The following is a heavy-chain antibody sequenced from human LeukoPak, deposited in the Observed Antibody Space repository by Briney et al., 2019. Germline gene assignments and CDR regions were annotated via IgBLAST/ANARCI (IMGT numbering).Heavy chain of an antibody. J-gene: IGHJ4*02. V-gene: IGHV4-59*08. D-gene: IGHD6-13*01. CDR1: GGSISIYY. CDR3: ARHSHPDSSSWYWDY. Sequence: SETLSLTCTVSGGSISIYYWSWVRQPPGKGLEWIGYIYYSGSTNYNSSLKSRVTISVDTSKNQFSLKLTSVTAADTAVYYCARHSHPDSSSWYWDYWGQGTLVTVSS. CDR2: IYYSGST.